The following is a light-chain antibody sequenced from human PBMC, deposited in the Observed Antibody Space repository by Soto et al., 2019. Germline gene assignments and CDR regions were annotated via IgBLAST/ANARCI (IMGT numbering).Light chain of an antibody. CDR1: QSISSY. V-gene: IGKV1-39*01. J-gene: IGKJ2*01. CDR2: AAS. CDR3: QQSYSTPYT. Sequence: DIQMTQSPSSLSASVGDRVTITCRASQSISSYLNWYQQKPGKAPKLLIYAASSLQSGVPSRFSGSGSGTDFTLTISSLQPEDFATYYCQQSYSTPYTFGQGTKLGFK.